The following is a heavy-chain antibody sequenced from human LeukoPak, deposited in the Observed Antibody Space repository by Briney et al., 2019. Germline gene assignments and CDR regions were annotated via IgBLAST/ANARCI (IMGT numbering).Heavy chain of an antibody. J-gene: IGHJ6*03. CDR3: AKAPIVAAVLERFYYYMDV. Sequence: PGGSLRLSCAASGFTFSSYGMSWVRQAPGKGLEWVSAISGSGGSTYYADSVKGRFTISRDNSKSTLYLQMNSLRAEDTAVYYCAKAPIVAAVLERFYYYMDVWGKGTTVTVSS. CDR1: GFTFSSYG. D-gene: IGHD6-13*01. CDR2: ISGSGGST. V-gene: IGHV3-23*01.